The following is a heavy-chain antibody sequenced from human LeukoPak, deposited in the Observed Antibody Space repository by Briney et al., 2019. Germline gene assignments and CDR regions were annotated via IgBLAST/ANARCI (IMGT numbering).Heavy chain of an antibody. D-gene: IGHD3-22*01. CDR1: GFTFSSYE. J-gene: IGHJ4*02. V-gene: IGHV3-48*03. Sequence: GGSLRLSCAAFGFTFSSYEMNWVRQAPGKGLEWVSYISSSGTTIYYADSVKGRFTISRDNAKNSLYLQMNSLRAEDTAVHYCARASYHTSGYVLDYWGQGTLVTVSS. CDR2: ISSSGTTI. CDR3: ARASYHTSGYVLDY.